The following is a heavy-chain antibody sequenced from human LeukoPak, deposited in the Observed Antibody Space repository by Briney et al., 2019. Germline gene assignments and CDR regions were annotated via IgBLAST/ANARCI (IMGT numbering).Heavy chain of an antibody. J-gene: IGHJ1*01. Sequence: GGSLRLSCAASGFTFSSYAMSWVRQAPGKGLEWVSGISGSGGSTYYADSVKGRFTISRDNSKNTLYLQMNSLRAEDTAVYYCAKQPVASIAVAGTYFQHWGQGTLVTVSS. CDR3: AKQPVASIAVAGTYFQH. V-gene: IGHV3-23*01. CDR2: ISGSGGST. D-gene: IGHD6-19*01. CDR1: GFTFSSYA.